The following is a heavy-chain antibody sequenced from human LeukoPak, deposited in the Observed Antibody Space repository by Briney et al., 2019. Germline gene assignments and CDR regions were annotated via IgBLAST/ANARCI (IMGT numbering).Heavy chain of an antibody. D-gene: IGHD5-12*01. Sequence: PGGSLRLSCAASGFTFRSYWMHWVRQAPGKGPVWVSRINGDGSSTSYADSVKGRFTISRDNGKKELYLQMNSLGAEDTAVYYCAVKGGYNDWDAPFDYWGQGTLVTVSS. CDR1: GFTFRSYW. J-gene: IGHJ4*02. V-gene: IGHV3-74*01. CDR3: AVKGGYNDWDAPFDY. CDR2: INGDGSST.